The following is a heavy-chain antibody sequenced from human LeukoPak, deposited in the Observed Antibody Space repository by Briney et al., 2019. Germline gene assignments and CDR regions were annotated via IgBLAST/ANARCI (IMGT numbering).Heavy chain of an antibody. Sequence: SETLSLTCSVSGGSISSGSYYWGWIRQPPGKGLEWIGNFYYSGSTYYNPSLKSRVTISVDTSKNQFSLKLSSVTAADTAVYYCARRSLNSSGWYAFDYWGQGTLVTVSS. CDR1: GGSISSGSYY. D-gene: IGHD6-19*01. J-gene: IGHJ4*02. CDR2: FYYSGST. CDR3: ARRSLNSSGWYAFDY. V-gene: IGHV4-39*01.